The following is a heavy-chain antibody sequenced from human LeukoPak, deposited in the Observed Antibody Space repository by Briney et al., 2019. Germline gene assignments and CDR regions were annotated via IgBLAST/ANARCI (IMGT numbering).Heavy chain of an antibody. CDR3: ATSYYYGSGSYEPFDY. Sequence: KTSETLSLTCAVYGGSFSGYYCSWIRQPPGKGLEWIGEINHSGSTNYNPSLKSRATISVDTSKNQFSLKLSSVTAADTAVYYCATSYYYGSGSYEPFDYWGQGTLVTVSS. CDR2: INHSGST. V-gene: IGHV4-34*01. J-gene: IGHJ4*02. D-gene: IGHD3-10*01. CDR1: GGSFSGYY.